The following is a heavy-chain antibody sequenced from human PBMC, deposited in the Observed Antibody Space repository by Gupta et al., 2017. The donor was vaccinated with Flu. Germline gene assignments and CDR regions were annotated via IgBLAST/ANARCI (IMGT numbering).Heavy chain of an antibody. Sequence: SGGTFISSYTLHWLRQAPGQRLEWMGWINEDNGNTKYSQKFQGRLTLTRDTSATTVFMELSSLRSEDTAMYYCARTGDCPECWFDPWGQGTLVTVSS. CDR1: GGTFISSYT. CDR2: INEDNGNT. J-gene: IGHJ5*02. CDR3: ARTGDCPECWFDP. D-gene: IGHD2-21*02. V-gene: IGHV1-3*01.